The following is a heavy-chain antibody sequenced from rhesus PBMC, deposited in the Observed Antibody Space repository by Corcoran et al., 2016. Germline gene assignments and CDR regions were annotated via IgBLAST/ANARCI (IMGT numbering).Heavy chain of an antibody. CDR3: AGTERLQYYYDSGYYPDY. J-gene: IGHJ4*01. D-gene: IGHD3-28*01. CDR1: GYSISSGYD. Sequence: QVQLQESGPGVVKPSETLSLTCAVSGYSISSGYDWSWIRQPPGKGLEWIGYIYGSCGSTNAKPSLKNRVTISKDTSKNQFALKRSSVNAADTAVYYCAGTERLQYYYDSGYYPDYWGQGVLVTVSS. CDR2: IYGSCGST. V-gene: IGHV4-76*01.